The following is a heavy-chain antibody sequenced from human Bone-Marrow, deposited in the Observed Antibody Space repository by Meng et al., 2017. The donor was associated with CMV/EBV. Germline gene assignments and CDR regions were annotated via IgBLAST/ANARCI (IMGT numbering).Heavy chain of an antibody. J-gene: IGHJ4*02. D-gene: IGHD2-2*01. Sequence: YGGSFSGYYWSWLRQPPGKGLEWVGESNHSGSTNYNPALKSRVTISVDTSKNQFSLKLSSVTAADTAVYYCARGYCSSTSCYRDFDYWGQGTLVTVSS. CDR1: GGSFSGYY. V-gene: IGHV4-34*01. CDR2: SNHSGST. CDR3: ARGYCSSTSCYRDFDY.